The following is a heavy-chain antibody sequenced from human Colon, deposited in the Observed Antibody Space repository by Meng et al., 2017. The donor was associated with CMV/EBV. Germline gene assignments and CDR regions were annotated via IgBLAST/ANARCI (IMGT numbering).Heavy chain of an antibody. CDR3: ARELGQWLATYYFYYAMDV. CDR2: IGTVGDT. D-gene: IGHD6-19*01. V-gene: IGHV3-13*01. Sequence: GGSLRLSCTASGFTFSTYDFHWVRQPTGKGLEWVSSIGTVGDTYSIGSVKGRFIISREDAKNSVYLQMNGLRDGDTGLYYCARELGQWLATYYFYYAMDVWGQGTTVTVSS. CDR1: GFTFSTYD. J-gene: IGHJ6*02.